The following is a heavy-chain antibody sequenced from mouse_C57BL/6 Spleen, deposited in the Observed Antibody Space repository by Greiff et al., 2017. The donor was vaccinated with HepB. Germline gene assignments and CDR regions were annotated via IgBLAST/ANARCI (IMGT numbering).Heavy chain of an antibody. Sequence: EVKLVESGGGLVKPGGSLKLFCAASGFTFSDYGMHWVRQAPEKGLEWVAYISSGSSTIYYADTVKGRFTISRDNAKNTLFLQMTSLRSEDTAMYYCARHSNYFFAYWGQGTLVTVSA. CDR3: ARHSNYFFAY. J-gene: IGHJ3*01. CDR2: ISSGSSTI. V-gene: IGHV5-17*01. D-gene: IGHD2-5*01. CDR1: GFTFSDYG.